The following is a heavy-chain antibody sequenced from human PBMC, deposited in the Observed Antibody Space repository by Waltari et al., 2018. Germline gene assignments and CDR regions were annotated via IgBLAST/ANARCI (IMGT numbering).Heavy chain of an antibody. V-gene: IGHV4-34*01. CDR2: MNPSGST. CDR1: GGSFSGFF. J-gene: IGHJ4*02. Sequence: QVQLQQWGAGLLKPSETLSSPGAGCGGSFSGFFWSWIRQPQGKGLEWIGEMNPSGSTNYNPSLKSRVTISVDTSKNQFSLKLSSVTAADTAVYYCARGAIRFDYWGQGTLVTVSS. CDR3: ARGAIRFDY. D-gene: IGHD2-2*02.